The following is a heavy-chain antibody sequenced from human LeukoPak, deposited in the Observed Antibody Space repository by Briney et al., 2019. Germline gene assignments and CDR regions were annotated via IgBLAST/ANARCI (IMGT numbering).Heavy chain of an antibody. D-gene: IGHD6-19*01. J-gene: IGHJ4*02. CDR1: GFTFSAYG. Sequence: PGGSLRLSCAASGFTFSAYGMHWVRQVPGKGLEWVAGVSFDGSKEDYADSVKGRFTASRDMSKNTLHLQMSSLRAEDTALYYCAKDKLHNGWFEPFDYWGQGLLVSASS. V-gene: IGHV3-30*18. CDR2: VSFDGSKE. CDR3: AKDKLHNGWFEPFDY.